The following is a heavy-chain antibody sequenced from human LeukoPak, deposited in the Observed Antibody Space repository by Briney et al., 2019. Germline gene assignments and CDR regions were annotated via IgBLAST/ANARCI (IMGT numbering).Heavy chain of an antibody. D-gene: IGHD3-10*01. V-gene: IGHV3-73*01. CDR1: GFNFSASA. J-gene: IGHJ4*02. Sequence: PGGSLRLSCAASGFNFSASAMHWVRQASGKGLEWVGRIRSISNNYATAYAASVKGRFTISRDDSKNTAFLQMNSPNSDDTAIYYCTRLINSGTSYIASDYWGQGALVTVSS. CDR2: IRSISNNYAT. CDR3: TRLINSGTSYIASDY.